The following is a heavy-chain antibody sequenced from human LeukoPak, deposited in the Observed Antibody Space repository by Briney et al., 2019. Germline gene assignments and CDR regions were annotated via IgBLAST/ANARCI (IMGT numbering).Heavy chain of an antibody. Sequence: PSETLSLTCTVSGGSFSNHYWSWIRQPPGKGLEWIGSIYYSGSTYYNPSLKSRVTISVDTSKNQFSLKLSSVTAADTAVYYCARDPYPYGDRTYFDYWGQGTLVTVSS. CDR3: ARDPYPYGDRTYFDY. V-gene: IGHV4-59*11. J-gene: IGHJ4*02. D-gene: IGHD4-17*01. CDR1: GGSFSNHY. CDR2: IYYSGST.